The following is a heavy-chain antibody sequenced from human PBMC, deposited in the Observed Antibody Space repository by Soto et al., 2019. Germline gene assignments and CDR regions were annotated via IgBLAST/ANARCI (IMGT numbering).Heavy chain of an antibody. CDR1: GFTFSSYG. CDR2: IWYDGSNK. D-gene: IGHD3-22*01. CDR3: ARGAHQYYDSSVHLDY. V-gene: IGHV3-33*01. J-gene: IGHJ4*02. Sequence: QVQLVESGGGVVQPGRSLRLSCAASGFTFSSYGMHWVRQAPGKGLEWVAVIWYDGSNKYYADSVKGRFTISRDNSTSALYLQMNSLRAEDTAVYYCARGAHQYYDSSVHLDYWGQGTLVTVSS.